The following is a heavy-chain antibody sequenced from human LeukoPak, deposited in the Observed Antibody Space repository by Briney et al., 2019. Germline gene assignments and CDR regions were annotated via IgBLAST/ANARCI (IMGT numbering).Heavy chain of an antibody. CDR3: ARGSSRYYGAFDY. V-gene: IGHV1-69*13. D-gene: IGHD4-17*01. J-gene: IGHJ4*02. CDR1: GGTFSSYA. Sequence: SVKVSCKASGGTFSSYAISWVRQAPGQGLEWMGGIIPIFGTANYAQKFQGRVTITADESTSTAYMELSSLRSEDTAVYYCARGSSRYYGAFDYWGQGTLVTVSS. CDR2: IIPIFGTA.